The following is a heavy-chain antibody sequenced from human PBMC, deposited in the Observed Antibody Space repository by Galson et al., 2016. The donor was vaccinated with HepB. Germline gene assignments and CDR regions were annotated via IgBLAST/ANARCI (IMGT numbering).Heavy chain of an antibody. CDR2: ISGSGDTR. V-gene: IGHV3-23*01. CDR1: GFTFYNYA. CDR3: AKGGISYATGIDL. J-gene: IGHJ4*02. Sequence: SLRLSCAASGFTFYNYAMTWVRLPPGKGLEWVSGISGSGDTRWYADSVKGRFTISRDNSKSTLYLQMNSLRVDDTALYYCAKGGISYATGIDLRGQGTLVTVSS. D-gene: IGHD1-14*01.